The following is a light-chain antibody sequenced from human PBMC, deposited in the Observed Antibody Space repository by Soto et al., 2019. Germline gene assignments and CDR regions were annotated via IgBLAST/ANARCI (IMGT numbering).Light chain of an antibody. Sequence: DTVLTQSPGTLSLSPGERATLSCRASQSVTSTYLAWYQQKPGQAPRLLIYGASTRATGIPDRFSGGGSGTDFTLTISRLKPEDFAVYYCQQYAYPPWTFGHGTKVEIK. CDR1: QSVTSTY. CDR2: GAS. J-gene: IGKJ1*01. V-gene: IGKV3-20*01. CDR3: QQYAYPPWT.